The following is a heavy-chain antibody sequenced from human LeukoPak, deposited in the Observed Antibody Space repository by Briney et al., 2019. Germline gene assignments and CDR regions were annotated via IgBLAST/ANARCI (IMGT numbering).Heavy chain of an antibody. D-gene: IGHD3-10*01. Sequence: GESLKITCKTSGYTFSTYWIGWVRQMPGKGVEWMGIIYPRDSDAKYSPSFQGQVIISADKSIKTAYLQWSSLQTSDTAMYYCARLGPRNTILIGEFDYWGQGTLVTVSS. CDR2: IYPRDSDA. CDR3: ARLGPRNTILIGEFDY. V-gene: IGHV5-51*01. CDR1: GYTFSTYW. J-gene: IGHJ4*02.